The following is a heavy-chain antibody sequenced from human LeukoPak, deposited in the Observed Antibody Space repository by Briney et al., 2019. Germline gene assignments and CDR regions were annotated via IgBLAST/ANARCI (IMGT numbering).Heavy chain of an antibody. CDR3: AKPLGGRCSSTSCPFDY. Sequence: AGGSLRLSCAASGFTFSSYGMHWVRQAPGKGLEWVAFIRYDGSNKYYADSVKGRFTISRDNSKNTLYLQMNSLRAEDTAVYYCAKPLGGRCSSTSCPFDYWGQGTLVTVSS. J-gene: IGHJ4*02. D-gene: IGHD2-2*01. V-gene: IGHV3-30*02. CDR1: GFTFSSYG. CDR2: IRYDGSNK.